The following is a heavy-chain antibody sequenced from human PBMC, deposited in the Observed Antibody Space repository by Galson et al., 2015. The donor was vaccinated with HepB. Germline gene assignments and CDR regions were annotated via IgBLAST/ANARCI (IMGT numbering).Heavy chain of an antibody. V-gene: IGHV5-51*03. Sequence: QSGAEVKKPGESLKISCKGSGYSFTSYWIGWVRQMPGKGLEWMGIIYPGDSDTRYSPSFQGQVTISADKSISTAYLQWSSLKASDTAMYYCARLGPGVYYDSSGYYYVRAFDIWGQGTMVTVSS. CDR3: ARLGPGVYYDSSGYYYVRAFDI. CDR2: IYPGDSDT. D-gene: IGHD3-22*01. CDR1: GYSFTSYW. J-gene: IGHJ3*02.